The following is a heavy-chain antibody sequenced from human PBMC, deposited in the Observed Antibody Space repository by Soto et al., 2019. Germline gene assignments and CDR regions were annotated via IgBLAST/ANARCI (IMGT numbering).Heavy chain of an antibody. CDR2: ISGSGGST. D-gene: IGHD3-10*01. Sequence: PGGSLRLSCAASGFTFSSYAMSWVRQAPGKGLEWVSAISGSGGSTYYADSVKGRFTISRDNSKNTLYLQMNSLRAEDTAVYYCAKAIQYGSGSYHYYYGMDVWGQGTTVTVSS. CDR3: AKAIQYGSGSYHYYYGMDV. CDR1: GFTFSSYA. V-gene: IGHV3-23*01. J-gene: IGHJ6*02.